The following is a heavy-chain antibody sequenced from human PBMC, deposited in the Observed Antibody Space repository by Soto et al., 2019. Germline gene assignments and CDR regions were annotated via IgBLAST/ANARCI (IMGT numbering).Heavy chain of an antibody. CDR2: MNPNSGNT. Sequence: QVQLVQSGAEVKKPGASVKVSCKASGYTFTSYDINWVRQATGQGLEWMGWMNPNSGNTGYAQKFQGRVTMTRNTCICTAYMELHSMRYEDSAVYYCTRGNISYDFWSSYFSPLFDYWGQGTLVTVSS. J-gene: IGHJ4*02. CDR3: TRGNISYDFWSSYFSPLFDY. D-gene: IGHD3-3*01. CDR1: GYTFTSYD. V-gene: IGHV1-8*01.